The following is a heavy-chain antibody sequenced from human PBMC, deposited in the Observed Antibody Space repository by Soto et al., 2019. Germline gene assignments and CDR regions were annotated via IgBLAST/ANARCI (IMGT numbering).Heavy chain of an antibody. CDR1: GYTFTTYA. CDR2: RSAYNGNT. CDR3: TRDGPPFDY. V-gene: IGHV1-18*01. Sequence: QVQLVQSGAGLKKPGASVKVSCNASGYTFTTYAISWVRQAPGQGLEWMGWRSAYNGNTKYAQNLQGRVTMTTDTSTSTAYMELRSLRSDDTALYYCTRDGPPFDYWGQGTLVTVSS. J-gene: IGHJ4*02.